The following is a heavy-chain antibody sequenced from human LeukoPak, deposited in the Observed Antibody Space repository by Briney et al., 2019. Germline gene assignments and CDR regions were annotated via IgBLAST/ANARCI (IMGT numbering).Heavy chain of an antibody. Sequence: PSETLSLTCAVYGVSFSGYYWSWIRQPPGKGLEWIGEINHSGSTNYNPSLKSRVTISVDTSKNQFSLKLSSVTAADTAVYYCARMGQQLALDYWAREPWPPSPQ. J-gene: IGHJ4*02. D-gene: IGHD6-13*01. V-gene: IGHV4-34*01. CDR3: ARMGQQLALDY. CDR1: GVSFSGYY. CDR2: INHSGST.